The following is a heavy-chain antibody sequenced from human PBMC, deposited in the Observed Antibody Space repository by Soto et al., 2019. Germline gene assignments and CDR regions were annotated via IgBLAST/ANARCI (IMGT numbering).Heavy chain of an antibody. J-gene: IGHJ4*02. Sequence: QVLLVESGGGVVQPGRSLQLSCTASGFSFSKYAMHWVRQAPGKGLEWVAVISYDGRNKDDADSVKGRFTISRDNSKNTLNLQMSSLRAEDTAVYYCVRDLWGFESWGQGTLVTVSS. CDR3: VRDLWGFES. CDR1: GFSFSKYA. CDR2: ISYDGRNK. D-gene: IGHD3-16*01. V-gene: IGHV3-30*14.